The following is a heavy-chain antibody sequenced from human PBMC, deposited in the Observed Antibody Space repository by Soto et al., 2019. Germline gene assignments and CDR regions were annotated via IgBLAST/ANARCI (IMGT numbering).Heavy chain of an antibody. J-gene: IGHJ6*02. V-gene: IGHV4-39*01. CDR3: ARRLYYDSSGFEGGGMDV. CDR1: GGSITSNLYY. CDR2: IHYSGST. D-gene: IGHD3-22*01. Sequence: SETLSLTCTVSGGSITSNLYYWAWIRQPPWKGLEWIGNIHYSGSTYYDSSLQSRVTISIDTSKNQFSLKLSSVTATDTAVYYCARRLYYDSSGFEGGGMDVWGQGTTVT.